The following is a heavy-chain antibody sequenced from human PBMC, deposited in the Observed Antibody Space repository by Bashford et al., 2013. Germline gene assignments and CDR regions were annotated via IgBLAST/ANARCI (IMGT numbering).Heavy chain of an antibody. J-gene: IGHJ4*02. V-gene: IGHV3-23*01. CDR2: ISASGGHT. Sequence: VRQAPGKGLEWVSAISASGGHTYFADSVKGRFTISRDNSKSTLYLEMNSLRAEDTAVYHCARGKATYDYWGQGTLVTVSS. CDR3: ARGKATYDY.